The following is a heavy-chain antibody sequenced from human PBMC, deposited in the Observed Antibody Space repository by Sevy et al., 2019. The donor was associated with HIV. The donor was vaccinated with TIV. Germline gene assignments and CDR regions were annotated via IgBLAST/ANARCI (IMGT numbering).Heavy chain of an antibody. D-gene: IGHD2-2*01. CDR2: INTNTGNP. Sequence: ASVKVSCKASGYTFTSYGMNWVRQAPGQGLEWMGWINTNTGNPTYAQGFTGRFVFSLDTSVSTAYLQISSLKAEDTAIYYCARTSRRIVVVAAAQHYYGMDVWGQGTTVTVSS. V-gene: IGHV7-4-1*02. CDR3: ARTSRRIVVVAAAQHYYGMDV. CDR1: GYTFTSYG. J-gene: IGHJ6*02.